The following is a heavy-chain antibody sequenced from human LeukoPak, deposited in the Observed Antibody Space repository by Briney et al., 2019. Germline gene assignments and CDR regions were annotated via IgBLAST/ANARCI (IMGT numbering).Heavy chain of an antibody. D-gene: IGHD2-8*01. CDR1: GFTFSDYY. J-gene: IGHJ4*02. CDR3: ARTKGRAFDY. CDR2: IKQGGSEK. Sequence: GGSLRLSCAASGFTFSDYYMSWIRQAPGKGLEWVANIKQGGSEKYYVDSVKGRFTISRDNAKNSLYLQMNSLRAEDTAVYYCARTKGRAFDYWGQGTLVTVSS. V-gene: IGHV3-7*01.